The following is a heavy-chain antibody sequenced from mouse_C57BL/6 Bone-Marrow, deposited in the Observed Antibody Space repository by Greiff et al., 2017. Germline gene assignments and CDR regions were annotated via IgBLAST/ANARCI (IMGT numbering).Heavy chain of an antibody. D-gene: IGHD1-1*01. CDR1: GFNIKNTY. Sequence: EVQLQESVAELVRPGASVKLSCTASGFNIKNTYMHWVKQRPEQGLEWIGRIDPANGNTKYAPKFQGKATITADTSSNTSYLQLSSLTSEDTAIYYCATYYYGSSSFDYWGQGTTLTVSS. J-gene: IGHJ2*01. V-gene: IGHV14-3*01. CDR3: ATYYYGSSSFDY. CDR2: IDPANGNT.